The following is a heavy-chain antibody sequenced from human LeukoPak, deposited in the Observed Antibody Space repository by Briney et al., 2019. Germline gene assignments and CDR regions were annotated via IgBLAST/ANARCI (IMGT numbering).Heavy chain of an antibody. V-gene: IGHV3-74*03. D-gene: IGHD1-26*01. CDR1: GFTLSNYW. CDR3: AREAGATNG. CDR2: INSDASRI. Sequence: GGSLRLSCAASGFTLSNYWMRWVRQAPGKGLVWVARINSDASRITYADSVKGRFTISRDNAKSSLYLQMNYLRAEDTAVYYCAREAGATNGWGQGTLVTVSS. J-gene: IGHJ4*02.